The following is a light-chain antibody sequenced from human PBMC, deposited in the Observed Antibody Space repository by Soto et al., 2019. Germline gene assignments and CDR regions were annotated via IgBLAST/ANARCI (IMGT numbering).Light chain of an antibody. V-gene: IGLV1-44*01. J-gene: IGLJ3*02. Sequence: QSVLTQPPSASGTPGQRVTISCSGSSSNIGSNTVNWYQQLPGTAPKPLIYSNNQRPSGVPDRFSGSKSGTSASLAISGLQSEDEDDYYCAAWDDSLNGWVFGGGTKLTVL. CDR2: SNN. CDR1: SSNIGSNT. CDR3: AAWDDSLNGWV.